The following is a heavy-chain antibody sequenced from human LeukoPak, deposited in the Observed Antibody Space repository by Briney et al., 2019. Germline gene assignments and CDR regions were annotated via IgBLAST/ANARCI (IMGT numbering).Heavy chain of an antibody. CDR3: AKEQTPYSSSSDDY. V-gene: IGHV3-30*18. Sequence: PGRSLRLSCAASGFTFSSYGMHWVRQAPGEGLEWVAVISHDGSVQKYGDSVKGRFTISRDNSKNTVHLQMNSLRAEDTALYYCAKEQTPYSSSSDDYWGQGTLVTVSS. J-gene: IGHJ4*02. D-gene: IGHD6-6*01. CDR2: ISHDGSVQ. CDR1: GFTFSSYG.